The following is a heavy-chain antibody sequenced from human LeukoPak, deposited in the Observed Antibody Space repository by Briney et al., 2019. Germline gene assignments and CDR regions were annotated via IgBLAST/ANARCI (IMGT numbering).Heavy chain of an antibody. CDR2: ISSSSSSYI. Sequence: GGSLRLSCAASGFTFSSYSMNWVRQAPGKGLEWVSSISSSSSSYIYYADSVKGRFTISRDNAKNSLYLQMNSLRAEDTAVYYCARLYSSGWYTDYWGQGTLVTVSS. J-gene: IGHJ4*02. D-gene: IGHD6-19*01. V-gene: IGHV3-21*01. CDR1: GFTFSSYS. CDR3: ARLYSSGWYTDY.